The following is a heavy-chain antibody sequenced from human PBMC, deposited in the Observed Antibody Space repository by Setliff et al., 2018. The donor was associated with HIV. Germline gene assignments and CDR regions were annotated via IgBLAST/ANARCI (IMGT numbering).Heavy chain of an antibody. Sequence: SGGSLRLSCAASGFIFSAYNMHWARQAPGKGLEWVTFISSDGNYKIYADSVKGRFTVSRDNAKNSLYLQMNSLRVEEDTALYYCVRDQGYDSDLYKFYFDSWGQGTLVTVSS. V-gene: IGHV3-33*01. J-gene: IGHJ4*02. CDR1: GFIFSAYN. CDR2: ISSDGNYK. CDR3: VRDQGYDSDLYKFYFDS. D-gene: IGHD5-12*01.